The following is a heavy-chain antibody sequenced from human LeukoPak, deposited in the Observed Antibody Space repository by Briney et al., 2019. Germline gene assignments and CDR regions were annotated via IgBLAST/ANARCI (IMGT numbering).Heavy chain of an antibody. CDR3: ARDGRIQLGGGYFDY. CDR1: GFTFSSYG. J-gene: IGHJ4*02. CDR2: IWYDGSNK. Sequence: GGSLRLSCAASGFTFSSYGMHWVRQAPGKGLEWVAVIWYDGSNKYYADSVKGRFTISRGNSKNTLYLQMNSLRAEDTAVYYCARDGRIQLGGGYFDYWGQGTLVTVSS. V-gene: IGHV3-33*01. D-gene: IGHD5-18*01.